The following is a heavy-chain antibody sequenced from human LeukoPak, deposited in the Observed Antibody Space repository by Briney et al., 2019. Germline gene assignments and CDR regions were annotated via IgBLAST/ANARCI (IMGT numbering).Heavy chain of an antibody. J-gene: IGHJ4*02. Sequence: ASVTVSCKVSGYTLPELSMHWVRQAPGKGLEGLGGFDPEDGESIYPQKLHGRVTITEDTSTDTAYPELSSLRPEDTALYYCATAPPGADSPFDYGGQGTLVTVSS. CDR2: FDPEDGES. CDR3: ATAPPGADSPFDY. V-gene: IGHV1-24*01. CDR1: GYTLPELS.